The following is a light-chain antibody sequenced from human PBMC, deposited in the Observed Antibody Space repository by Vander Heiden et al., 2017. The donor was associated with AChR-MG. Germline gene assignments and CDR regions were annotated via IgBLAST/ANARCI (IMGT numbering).Light chain of an antibody. V-gene: IGLV3-1*01. Sequence: SYELTQPPSVSVSPGQTASITCPGDRLGNKYASWYQQKPGQSPVLVIHQNDKRPSGIPERFSGSSSGNTATLTISGTQSLDEADYFCQAWDSRSNWVFGGGTKLTVL. CDR2: QND. J-gene: IGLJ3*02. CDR1: RLGNKY. CDR3: QAWDSRSNWV.